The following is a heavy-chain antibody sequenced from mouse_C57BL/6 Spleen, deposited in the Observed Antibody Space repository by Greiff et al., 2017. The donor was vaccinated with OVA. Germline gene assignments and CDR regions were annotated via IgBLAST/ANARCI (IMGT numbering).Heavy chain of an antibody. CDR2: IDPETGGT. Sequence: VQLQQSGAELVRPGASVTLSCKASGFTFTGYEMPWVKQTPVHGLEWIGAIDPETGGTSYNQKFKGKGILTADKSSSTAYMELRSLTSEDSAVYYCTRYRTGTEFDYWGQGTTLTVSS. CDR3: TRYRTGTEFDY. J-gene: IGHJ2*01. V-gene: IGHV1-15*01. CDR1: GFTFTGYE. D-gene: IGHD4-1*01.